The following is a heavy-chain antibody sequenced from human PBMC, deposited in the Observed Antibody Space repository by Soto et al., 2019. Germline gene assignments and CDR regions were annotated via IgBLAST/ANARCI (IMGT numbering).Heavy chain of an antibody. CDR2: ISGSGGST. CDR1: GFTFSRYS. J-gene: IGHJ4*02. D-gene: IGHD2-21*01. Sequence: GGSLRLSCAASGFTFSRYSMNWVRQAPGKGLEWVSAISGSGGSTYYADSVKGRFTISRDNTKSSLFLQMNSLGVEDTAVYYCARGGGGGLFEHWGQGVLVTVSS. V-gene: IGHV3-21*06. CDR3: ARGGGGGLFEH.